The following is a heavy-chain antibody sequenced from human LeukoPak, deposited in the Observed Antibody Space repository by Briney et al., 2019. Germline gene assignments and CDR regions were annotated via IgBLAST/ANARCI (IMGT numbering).Heavy chain of an antibody. CDR3: ARVRGDFETD. J-gene: IGHJ1*01. Sequence: SETLSLTCSVSGGSISSYYWTWIRQPPGKGLEWIGYRYYSGSTTYNPSLKSRVTISVGTSKSQFSLKLISVTAADTAIYYCARVRGDFETDWGQGTLVTVSS. V-gene: IGHV4-59*01. D-gene: IGHD3-16*01. CDR1: GGSISSYY. CDR2: RYYSGST.